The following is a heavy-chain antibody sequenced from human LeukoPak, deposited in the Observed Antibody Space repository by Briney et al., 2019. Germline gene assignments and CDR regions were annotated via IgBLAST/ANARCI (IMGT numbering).Heavy chain of an antibody. V-gene: IGHV3-7*01. J-gene: IGHJ4*02. CDR3: ARDLSVGAKPDLGFDY. Sequence: GGSLRLSCAASGFTFSNAWMSWVRQAPGKGLEWVASIKRDGSERYYVDSVKGRFTISRDNAENSLYLQMNTLRAEDTAVYYCARDLSVGAKPDLGFDYWGQGTLVTVSS. CDR1: GFTFSNAW. D-gene: IGHD1-26*01. CDR2: IKRDGSER.